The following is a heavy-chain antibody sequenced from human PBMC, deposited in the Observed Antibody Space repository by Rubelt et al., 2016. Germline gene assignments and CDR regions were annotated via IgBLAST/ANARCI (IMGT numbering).Heavy chain of an antibody. CDR2: IYSGGST. Sequence: EVKLVESGGGLVKRGGSLRLSCAASGFTVSSNYMSWVRQAPGKGLEWVSVIYSGGSTYYADSVKGRFTISRDNAKNSMYLQMNSLRAEDTAVYYCARGVDYWGQGTLVTVSS. CDR3: ARGVDY. J-gene: IGHJ4*02. V-gene: IGHV3-66*01. CDR1: GFTVSSNY.